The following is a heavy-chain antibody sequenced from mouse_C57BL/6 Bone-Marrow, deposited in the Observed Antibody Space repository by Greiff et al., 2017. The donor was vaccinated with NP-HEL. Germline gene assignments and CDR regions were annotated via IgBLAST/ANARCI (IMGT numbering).Heavy chain of an antibody. V-gene: IGHV5-16*01. CDR3: AREGGLRRRTYAMDY. D-gene: IGHD2-4*01. J-gene: IGHJ4*01. CDR2: INYDGSST. CDR1: GFTFSDYY. Sequence: EVKVVESEGGLVQPGSSMKLSCTASGFTFSDYYMAWVRQVPEKGLEWVANINYDGSSTYYLDSLKSRFLISRDNAKNILYLQMRSLKSEDTATYYCAREGGLRRRTYAMDYWGQGTSVTVSS.